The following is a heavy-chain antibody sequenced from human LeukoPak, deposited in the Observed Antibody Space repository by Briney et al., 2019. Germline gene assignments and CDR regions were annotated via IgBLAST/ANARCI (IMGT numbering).Heavy chain of an antibody. Sequence: SQTLSLTCAISGDSVSSNSAAWNWIRQSPSRGLEWLGRTYYRSKWYNDYAVSVKSRITINPDTSKNQFSLQLNSVTPEDTAVYYCARIPRFYDSSGYYYYYYMDVWGKGTTVTISS. CDR3: ARIPRFYDSSGYYYYYYMDV. D-gene: IGHD3-22*01. CDR2: TYYRSKWYN. J-gene: IGHJ6*03. V-gene: IGHV6-1*01. CDR1: GDSVSSNSAA.